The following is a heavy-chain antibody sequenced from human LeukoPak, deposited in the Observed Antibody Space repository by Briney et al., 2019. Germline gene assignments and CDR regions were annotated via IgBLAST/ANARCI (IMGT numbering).Heavy chain of an antibody. CDR3: AGRNMVRGVLNFDY. D-gene: IGHD3-10*01. CDR2: IIPILGIA. J-gene: IGHJ4*01. V-gene: IGHV1-69*04. Sequence: SVKVSCKASGGTFSSYAISWVRQAPGQGLEWMGRIIPILGIANYAQKFQGRVTITADKSTSTAYMELSSLRSDDTAVYYCAGRNMVRGVLNFDYWGHGTLVTVSS. CDR1: GGTFSSYA.